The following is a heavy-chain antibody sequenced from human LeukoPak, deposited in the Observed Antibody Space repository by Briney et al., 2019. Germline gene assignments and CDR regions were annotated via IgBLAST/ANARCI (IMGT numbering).Heavy chain of an antibody. D-gene: IGHD3-10*01. CDR3: ARGPTEYYYARRRGMDV. CDR1: GGSFSGYY. CDR2: INHSGST. Sequence: PSETLSLTCAVYGGSFSGYYWSWIRQPPGKGLEWIGEINHSGSTNYNPSLKSRVTISVHTSKNQFSLKLSSVTAADTAVYYCARGPTEYYYARRRGMDVWGQGTTVTVSS. V-gene: IGHV4-34*01. J-gene: IGHJ6*02.